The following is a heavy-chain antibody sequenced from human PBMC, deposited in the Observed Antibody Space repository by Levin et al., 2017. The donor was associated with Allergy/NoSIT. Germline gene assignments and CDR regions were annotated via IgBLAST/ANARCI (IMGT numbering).Heavy chain of an antibody. V-gene: IGHV1-18*01. CDR1: GYTFTFYG. Sequence: ASVKVSCKASGYTFTFYGISWVRQAPGQGLEWMGWISPYNGNTNYAQKLQGRVTMTTDTSTSTAYMELRSLRSDDTAVYYCARELAETAADTFDIWGQGTMVTVSS. J-gene: IGHJ3*02. CDR2: ISPYNGNT. CDR3: ARELAETAADTFDI. D-gene: IGHD1-1*01.